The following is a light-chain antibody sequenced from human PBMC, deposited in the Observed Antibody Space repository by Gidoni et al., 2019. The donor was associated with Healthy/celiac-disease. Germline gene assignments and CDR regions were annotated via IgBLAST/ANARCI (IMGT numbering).Light chain of an antibody. J-gene: IGKJ4*01. CDR3: RQRSNWPLT. CDR1: QSVSSY. V-gene: IGKV3-11*01. CDR2: DAS. Sequence: EIVLTQSPATLSLSPGERATHSHRASQSVSSYLAWYQQKPGLAPRPLIYDASNTTTGIPARFSGSWSGTNFTLPNGSLAPEDFAVCYCRQRSNWPLTFGGGTKVEIK.